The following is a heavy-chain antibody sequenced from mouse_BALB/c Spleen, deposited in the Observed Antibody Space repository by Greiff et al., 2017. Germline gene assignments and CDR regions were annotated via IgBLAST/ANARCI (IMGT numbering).Heavy chain of an antibody. CDR3: AREGIYGLGGFDV. CDR2: IWAGGST. Sequence: QVQLQQSGPGLVAPSQSLSITCTVSGFSLTSYGVHWVRQPPGKGLEWLGVIWAGGSTNYNSALMSRLSISKDNSKSQVFLKMNSLQTDDTAMYYCAREGIYGLGGFDVWGAGTTVTVSS. V-gene: IGHV2-9*02. CDR1: GFSLTSYG. D-gene: IGHD1-2*01. J-gene: IGHJ1*01.